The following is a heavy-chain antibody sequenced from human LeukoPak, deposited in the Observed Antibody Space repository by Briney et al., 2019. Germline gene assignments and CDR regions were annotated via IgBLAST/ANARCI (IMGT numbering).Heavy chain of an antibody. J-gene: IGHJ5*02. CDR3: AKDRDGYNFDWFDP. Sequence: PGGSLRLSCAASGFTFSSYAMGWVRQAPGKGLEWVSAISGSGGSTYYADSVKGRFTISRGNSKNTLYLQMNSLRAEDTAVYYCAKDRDGYNFDWFDPWGQGTLVTVSS. V-gene: IGHV3-23*01. D-gene: IGHD5-12*01. CDR1: GFTFSSYA. CDR2: ISGSGGST.